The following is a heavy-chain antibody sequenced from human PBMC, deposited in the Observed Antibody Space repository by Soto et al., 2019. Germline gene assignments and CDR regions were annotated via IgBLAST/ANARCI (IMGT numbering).Heavy chain of an antibody. D-gene: IGHD3-22*01. Sequence: GGSLRLSCAASGFTFSSYGMHWVRQAPGKGLEWVAVISYDGSNKYYADSVKGRFTISRDNSKNTLYLQMNSLRAEDTAVYYCAKDLLSYYDTGAFDIWGQGTMVTVSS. CDR2: ISYDGSNK. CDR3: AKDLLSYYDTGAFDI. V-gene: IGHV3-30*18. J-gene: IGHJ3*02. CDR1: GFTFSSYG.